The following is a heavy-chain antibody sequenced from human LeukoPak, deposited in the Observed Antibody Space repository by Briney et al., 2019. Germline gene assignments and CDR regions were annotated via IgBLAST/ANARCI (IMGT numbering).Heavy chain of an antibody. Sequence: SETLSLTCTVSGGSISTYYWSWIRQPPGKGLEWIGYIYYTGSTNYNPSLKSRVTISVDTSKNQFSLKLRSVTAADTAVYYCARDLLWGYDYWGQGTLVTVSS. V-gene: IGHV4-59*01. CDR2: IYYTGST. CDR1: GGSISTYY. J-gene: IGHJ4*02. CDR3: ARDLLWGYDY. D-gene: IGHD3-10*01.